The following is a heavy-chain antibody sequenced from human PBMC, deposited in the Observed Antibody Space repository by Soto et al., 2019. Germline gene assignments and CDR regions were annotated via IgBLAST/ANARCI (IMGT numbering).Heavy chain of an antibody. J-gene: IGHJ4*02. Sequence: EVQLVESGGGLVKPGGSLRLSCAASGFTFNNGWMSWVRQAPGKGLEWIGRIKSRIAGGTTDYSAPVQGRFTISRDDLKDPLYLQMNSLKTEDTAVYYCTTDSTQTFCDGGPCYSLQTKIHDSWGQGTLVTVSS. V-gene: IGHV3-15*01. D-gene: IGHD2-15*01. CDR1: GFTFNNGW. CDR3: TTDSTQTFCDGGPCYSLQTKIHDS. CDR2: IKSRIAGGTT.